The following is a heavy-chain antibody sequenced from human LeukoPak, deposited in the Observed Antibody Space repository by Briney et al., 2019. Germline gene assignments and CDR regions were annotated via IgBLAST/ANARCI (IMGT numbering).Heavy chain of an antibody. V-gene: IGHV3-23*01. D-gene: IGHD2-2*01. CDR1: GFTFSSYA. CDR3: ARDLPSPIVVVANYYYGMDV. Sequence: PGGSLRLSCAASGFTFSSYAMSWVRQAPGKGLEWVSGISGSGGRIFYADSVKGRFTISRDNSKNTLYLQMNSLRAEDTAVYYCARDLPSPIVVVANYYYGMDVWGQGTTVTVSS. J-gene: IGHJ6*02. CDR2: ISGSGGRI.